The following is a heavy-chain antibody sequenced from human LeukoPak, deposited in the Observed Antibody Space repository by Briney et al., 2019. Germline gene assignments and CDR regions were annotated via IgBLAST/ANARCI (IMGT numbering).Heavy chain of an antibody. CDR1: GCTVSSCS. CDR3: ARGDRSGGSCYRPESLRH. V-gene: IGHV1-18*01. Sequence: ASVKVSCKASGCTVSSCSISLVRQAPGHGLEWMGWISAYNGNTNYAQKLKGRVTMTTDTSTNTAYMELRSLRSDDTAVYYCARGDRSGGSCYRPESLRHWGQGTLVTVSS. J-gene: IGHJ1*01. D-gene: IGHD2-15*01. CDR2: ISAYNGNT.